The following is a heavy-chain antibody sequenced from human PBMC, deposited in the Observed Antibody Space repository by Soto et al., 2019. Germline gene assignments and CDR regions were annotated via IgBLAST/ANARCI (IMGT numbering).Heavy chain of an antibody. CDR1: GGSISSGGYY. V-gene: IGHV4-31*03. CDR2: IYYSGST. D-gene: IGHD1-26*01. CDR3: ASGTEVSPSWDV. Sequence: QVQLQESGPGLVKPSQTLSLTCTVSGGSISSGGYYWSWIRQHPGKGLEWIGYIYYSGSTYYNPSLTIRVTISVDTSKNQFSLKLSSVTAADTAVYYWASGTEVSPSWDVWGQGTTVTVSS. J-gene: IGHJ6*02.